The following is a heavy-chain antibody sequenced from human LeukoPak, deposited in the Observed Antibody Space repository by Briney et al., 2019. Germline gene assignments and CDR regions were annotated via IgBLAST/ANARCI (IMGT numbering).Heavy chain of an antibody. V-gene: IGHV3-21*01. D-gene: IGHD2-8*01. CDR1: GFTFSSYS. J-gene: IGHJ4*02. CDR3: ARGKMDSFDY. CDR2: ISTSSSYI. Sequence: GGSLTLSCAASGFTFSSYSMNWVRQAPGKGLEWVSSISTSSSYIYYADSVKGRFIISRDNAKKSLYLQMNSLRAEDTAVYYCARGKMDSFDYWGQGTLVTVSS.